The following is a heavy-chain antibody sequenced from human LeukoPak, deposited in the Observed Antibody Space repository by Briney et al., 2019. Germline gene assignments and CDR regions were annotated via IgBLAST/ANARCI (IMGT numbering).Heavy chain of an antibody. CDR2: MNPNSGNT. J-gene: IGHJ5*02. Sequence: ASVKASCKASGYTFTSYDINWVRQATGQGLEWMGWMNPNSGNTGYAQKFQGRVTMTRNTSISTAYMELSSLRSEDTAVYYCASRDCSGGSCYAGFDPWGQGTLVTVSS. V-gene: IGHV1-8*01. CDR3: ASRDCSGGSCYAGFDP. CDR1: GYTFTSYD. D-gene: IGHD2-15*01.